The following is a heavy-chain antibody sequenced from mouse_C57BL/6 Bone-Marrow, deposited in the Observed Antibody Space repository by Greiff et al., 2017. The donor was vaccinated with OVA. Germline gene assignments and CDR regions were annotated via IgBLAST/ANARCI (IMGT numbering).Heavy chain of an antibody. CDR3: ARERVYDSWFAY. CDR2: ISDGGSYT. J-gene: IGHJ3*01. CDR1: GFTFSSYA. Sequence: EVKLVESGGGLVKPGGSLKLSCAASGFTFSSYAMSWVRQTPKKRLEWVATISDGGSYTYYPDNVKGRFTISRDNAKNNLYLQMSHLKSEDTAMYYCARERVYDSWFAYWGQGTLVTVSA. V-gene: IGHV5-4*01. D-gene: IGHD2-3*01.